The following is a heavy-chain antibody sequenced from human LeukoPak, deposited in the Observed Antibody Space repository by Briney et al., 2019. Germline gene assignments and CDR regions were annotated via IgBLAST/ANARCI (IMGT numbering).Heavy chain of an antibody. CDR2: ISGNDGTT. D-gene: IGHD2-21*02. J-gene: IGHJ4*02. Sequence: GGSLRLSCAASGFTFSSYAMSWVRQAPGKGLEWVSPISGNDGTTYYADSVKGRFTISRDNSKNTLYLEMNGLRAEDTAAYYCVKARRPFCGGDCYPLDNWGQGILVTVSS. V-gene: IGHV3-23*01. CDR1: GFTFSSYA. CDR3: VKARRPFCGGDCYPLDN.